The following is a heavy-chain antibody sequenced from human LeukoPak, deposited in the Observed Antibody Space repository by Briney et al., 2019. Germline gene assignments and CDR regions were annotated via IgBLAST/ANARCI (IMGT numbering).Heavy chain of an antibody. V-gene: IGHV3-72*01. CDR2: TRDKARGYTT. D-gene: IGHD6-25*01. J-gene: IGHJ3*02. CDR1: GVTLSDHH. CDR3: ARDGAAGDNSAFDI. Sequence: PGGSLRLSCAASGVTLSDHHMDWVRQAPGKGLEWVGRTRDKARGYTTEYAASVEGRFTISRDDSKTLVYLQMNSLKTEDTAVYFCARDGAAGDNSAFDIWGQRTVVTVSS.